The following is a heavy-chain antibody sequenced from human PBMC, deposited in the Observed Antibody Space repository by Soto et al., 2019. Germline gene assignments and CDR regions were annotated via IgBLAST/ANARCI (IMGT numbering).Heavy chain of an antibody. CDR3: AKELLRLGESLERYFDY. CDR2: ISGSGSSR. J-gene: IGHJ4*02. V-gene: IGHV3-23*01. D-gene: IGHD3-10*01. CDR1: GFTFSDYY. Sequence: GGSLRLSCAASGFTFSDYYMSWVRQAPGKGLEWVSAISGSGSSRYYADSAKGRFTISRDNSKNTLFLQLNSLRAEDTAVYYCAKELLRLGESLERYFDYWGQGTLVTVSS.